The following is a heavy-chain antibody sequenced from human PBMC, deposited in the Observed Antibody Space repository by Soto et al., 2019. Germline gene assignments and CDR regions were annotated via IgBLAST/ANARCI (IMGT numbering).Heavy chain of an antibody. CDR3: EKATEVCVSGLCCMLYYFDY. Sequence: GGSLRLSCAASGFTFSSYAMSWVRQAPGKGLEWVSAISGSGGSTYYADSVKGRFTISRDNSKNTLYLQMNSLRAEDTAVYYCEKATEVCVSGLCCMLYYFDYWGQGTLVTVSS. J-gene: IGHJ4*02. CDR2: ISGSGGST. CDR1: GFTFSSYA. D-gene: IGHD2-8*01. V-gene: IGHV3-23*01.